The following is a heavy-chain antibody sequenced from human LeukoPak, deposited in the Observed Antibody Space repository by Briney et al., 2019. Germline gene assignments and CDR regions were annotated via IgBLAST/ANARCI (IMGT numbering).Heavy chain of an antibody. CDR1: GFTFSDFW. V-gene: IGHV3-7*03. CDR2: IKEDGTEK. J-gene: IGHJ6*02. Sequence: PGGSLRLSSAGSGFTFSDFWMTWVRQTPGKGLEWVANIKEDGTEKNLVDSVKGRFTISRDNSKNTLHLQMNSLRAEDTAVYYCAKDRSPVPHYYGMDVWGQGTTVTVSS. CDR3: AKDRSPVPHYYGMDV. D-gene: IGHD2-2*01.